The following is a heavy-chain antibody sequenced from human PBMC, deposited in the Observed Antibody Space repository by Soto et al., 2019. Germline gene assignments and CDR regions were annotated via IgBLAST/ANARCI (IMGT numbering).Heavy chain of an antibody. J-gene: IGHJ4*02. CDR3: AKRAHGLYFDY. V-gene: IGHV4-39*01. Sequence: ETLSLTCTVSGGSISSSSYYWGWIRQPPGKGLEWIGSIYYSGSTYYNPSLKSRVTISVDTSKNQFSLKLSSVTAADTAVYYCAKRAHGLYFDYWGQGTLVTVSS. CDR1: GGSISSSSYY. CDR2: IYYSGST.